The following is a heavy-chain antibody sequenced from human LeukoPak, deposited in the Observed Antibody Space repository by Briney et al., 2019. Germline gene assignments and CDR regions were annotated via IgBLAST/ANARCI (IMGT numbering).Heavy chain of an antibody. CDR1: GYTFTGCY. CDR3: ARSSIQVYYYYMDV. D-gene: IGHD5-18*01. CDR2: IIPIFGTA. J-gene: IGHJ6*03. V-gene: IGHV1-69*06. Sequence: VASVKVSCKACGYTFTGCYMHWVRQAPGQGLEWMGGIIPIFGTANYAQKFQGRVTITADKSTSTAYMELSSLRSEDTAVYYCARSSIQVYYYYMDVWGKGTTVTVSS.